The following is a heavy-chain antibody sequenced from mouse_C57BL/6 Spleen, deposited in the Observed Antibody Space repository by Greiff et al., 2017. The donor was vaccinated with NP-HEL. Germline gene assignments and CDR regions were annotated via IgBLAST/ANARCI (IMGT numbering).Heavy chain of an antibody. CDR3: ARYGHYSNYDY. CDR2: IDPSDSET. J-gene: IGHJ3*01. V-gene: IGHV1-52*01. Sequence: QVQLQQPGAELVRPGSSVKLSCKASGYTFTSYWMHWVKQRPIQGLEWIGNIDPSDSETHYNQKFKDKATLTVDKSSSTAYMQLSSLTSEDSAVYYCARYGHYSNYDYWGQGTLVTVSA. CDR1: GYTFTSYW. D-gene: IGHD2-5*01.